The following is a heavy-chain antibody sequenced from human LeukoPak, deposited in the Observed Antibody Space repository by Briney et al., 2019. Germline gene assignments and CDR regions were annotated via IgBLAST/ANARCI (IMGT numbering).Heavy chain of an antibody. V-gene: IGHV4-59*08. J-gene: IGHJ4*02. Sequence: PSETLSLTCTVSGGSISIYYWSWIRQPPGKGLEWIGYIYYSGSTNYNPSLKSRVTISVDTSKNRFSLKLSSVTAADTAVYYCARGNGIVGAIFDYWGQGTLVTVSS. CDR2: IYYSGST. CDR1: GGSISIYY. CDR3: ARGNGIVGAIFDY. D-gene: IGHD1-26*01.